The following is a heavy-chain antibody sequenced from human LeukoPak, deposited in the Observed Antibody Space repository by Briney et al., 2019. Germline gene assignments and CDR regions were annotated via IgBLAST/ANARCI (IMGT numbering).Heavy chain of an antibody. V-gene: IGHV3-49*04. CDR3: TRVDYYDSSGYVIDY. CDR2: IRSKAYGGTT. Sequence: HSGGSLRLSCAASGFTFSSYAMSWVRQAPGKGLEWVGFIRSKAYGGTTEYAASVKGRFTISRDDSKSIAYLQMNSLKTEDTAVYYCTRVDYYDSSGYVIDYWGQGTLVTVSS. D-gene: IGHD3-22*01. J-gene: IGHJ4*02. CDR1: GFTFSSYA.